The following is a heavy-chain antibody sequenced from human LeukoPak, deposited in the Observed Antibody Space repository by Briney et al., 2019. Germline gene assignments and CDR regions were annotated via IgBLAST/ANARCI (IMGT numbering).Heavy chain of an antibody. V-gene: IGHV4-34*01. CDR2: INHSGST. CDR1: GGSFSGYY. J-gene: IGHJ3*02. Sequence: SETLSLTCAVYGGSFSGYYWSWIRQPPGKGLEWIGEINHSGSTNYNPSLKSRVTISVDTSKNQFSLKLSSVTAADTAVYCCARADAFDIWGQGTMVTVSS. CDR3: ARADAFDI.